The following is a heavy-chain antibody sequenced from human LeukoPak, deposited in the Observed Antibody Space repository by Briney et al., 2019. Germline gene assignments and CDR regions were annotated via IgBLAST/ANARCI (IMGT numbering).Heavy chain of an antibody. V-gene: IGHV1-8*01. J-gene: IGHJ4*02. CDR3: ARAQRCSSTSCKSLDY. CDR2: VNPNSGNT. CDR1: GYAFTSYD. Sequence: ASVRASCKTSGYAFTSYDLNWVRQATGQGLEWMGWVNPNSGNTGYAQKFQGRVTMTRDTSISTAYMELSRLRSDDTAVYYCARAQRCSSTSCKSLDYWGQGTLVTVSS. D-gene: IGHD2-2*01.